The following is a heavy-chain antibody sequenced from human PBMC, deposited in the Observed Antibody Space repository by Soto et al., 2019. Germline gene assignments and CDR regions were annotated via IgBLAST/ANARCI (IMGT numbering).Heavy chain of an antibody. J-gene: IGHJ6*01. D-gene: IGHD6-19*01. CDR3: AKDLAVNRYGMEV. V-gene: IGHV3-23*01. CDR1: GFTFSSYA. Sequence: VGSLRLSCAASGFTFSSYAMSWVRQAPGKGLEWVSAISGSGGSTYYADSVKGRFTISRDNSKNTLYLQMNSLRAEDTAVYYCAKDLAVNRYGMEVLGQGTTVNLSS. CDR2: ISGSGGST.